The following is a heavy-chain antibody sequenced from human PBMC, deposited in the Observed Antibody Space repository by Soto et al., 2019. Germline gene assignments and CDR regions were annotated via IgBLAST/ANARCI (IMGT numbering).Heavy chain of an antibody. Sequence: EPLSLTFAFYGGSLSGYYWTWIRQPPGKGLEWIGEINHSGTINFNPSLKSRLTISLDTSKKHFSLKLSSVTDADTAAYYCARADRTLVTSYSLDVWGQGTTVTVSS. CDR2: INHSGTI. V-gene: IGHV4-34*01. D-gene: IGHD2-21*02. CDR3: ARADRTLVTSYSLDV. J-gene: IGHJ6*02. CDR1: GGSLSGYY.